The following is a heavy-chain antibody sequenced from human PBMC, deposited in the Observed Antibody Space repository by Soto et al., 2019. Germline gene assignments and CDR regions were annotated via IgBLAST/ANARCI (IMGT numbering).Heavy chain of an antibody. CDR2: MYSDATST. V-gene: IGHV3-74*03. D-gene: IGHD2-15*01. J-gene: IGHJ4*02. Sequence: EVQLVECGGGLGQPGGSLRLSCAASGFTFSSSWMHWVRQAPGKGLVWVSRMYSDATSTKYADSVKGRFTISRDNTKNTLYLQMNSLRAEDTAVYYCVRDRGWSQYDYWGQGTLVTVSS. CDR1: GFTFSSSW. CDR3: VRDRGWSQYDY.